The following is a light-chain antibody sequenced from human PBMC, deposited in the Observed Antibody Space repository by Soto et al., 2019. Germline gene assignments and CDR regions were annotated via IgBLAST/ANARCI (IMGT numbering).Light chain of an antibody. V-gene: IGLV2-23*02. CDR3: CSYAGSSTL. CDR2: EVS. J-gene: IGLJ3*02. CDR1: SSDVGSYNL. Sequence: QSALTQPASVSGSPGQSITISCTGTSSDVGSYNLVSWYQQHPGKAPKLMIYEVSKRPSGVSNRFSGSKSGNTASLTISGLQAADESDYYCCSYAGSSTLFGGGTKPTVL.